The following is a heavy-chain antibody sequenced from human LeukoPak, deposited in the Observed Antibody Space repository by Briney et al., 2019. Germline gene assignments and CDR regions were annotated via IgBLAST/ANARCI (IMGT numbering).Heavy chain of an antibody. J-gene: IGHJ4*02. CDR2: INHSGST. CDR3: ARGPRYYDSSGYSPDNYDY. Sequence: SETLSLTCAVYGGSFSGYYWSWIRQPPGKGLEWIGEINHSGSTHYNPSLKSRVTISVDTAKNPFSLKLSSVTAADTAVYYCARGPRYYDSSGYSPDNYDYWGQGTLVTVSS. D-gene: IGHD3-22*01. V-gene: IGHV4-34*01. CDR1: GGSFSGYY.